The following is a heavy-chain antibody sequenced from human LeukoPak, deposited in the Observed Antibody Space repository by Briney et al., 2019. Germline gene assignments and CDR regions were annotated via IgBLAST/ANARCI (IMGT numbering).Heavy chain of an antibody. D-gene: IGHD3-3*01. J-gene: IGHJ6*03. CDR2: IFYSGTT. CDR1: GGSISSYY. Sequence: ASETLSLTCTVSGGSISSYYWSWIRQPPGKGLEWIGHIFYSGTTNYSPSLKSRVTISIDTSKNQFSLRLSSVTAADTALYYCARRAVGGGVYNYMDVWGKGTTVTVSS. V-gene: IGHV4-59*01. CDR3: ARRAVGGGVYNYMDV.